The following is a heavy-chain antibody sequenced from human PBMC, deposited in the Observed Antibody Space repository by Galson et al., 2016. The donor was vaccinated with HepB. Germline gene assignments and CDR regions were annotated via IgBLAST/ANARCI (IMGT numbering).Heavy chain of an antibody. V-gene: IGHV4-4*07. D-gene: IGHD3-9*01. CDR1: GDSISGYY. CDR3: ARAAISLWHFDL. Sequence: SETLSLTCVVSGDSISGYYWNWIRQPAGRGLEWIGRIYAIGTTDFNPSLKRRVTMSADTAKTRDSLKHTSVTAADTAVYYCARAAISLWHFDLWGRGTLVTVSS. J-gene: IGHJ2*01. CDR2: IYAIGTT.